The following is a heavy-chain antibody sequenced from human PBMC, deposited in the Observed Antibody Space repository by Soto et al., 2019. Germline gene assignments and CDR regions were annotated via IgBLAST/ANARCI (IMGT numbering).Heavy chain of an antibody. D-gene: IGHD1-26*01. J-gene: IGHJ3*02. CDR2: IYYSGST. CDR1: GGSISSYY. V-gene: IGHV4-59*01. Sequence: PSETLSLTCTVSGGSISSYYWSWIRQPPGKGLEWIGYIYYSGSTNYNPSLKSRVTISVDTSKNQFSLKLSSVTAADTAVYYCARSGSYRDYDAFDIWGQGTMVTVSS. CDR3: ARSGSYRDYDAFDI.